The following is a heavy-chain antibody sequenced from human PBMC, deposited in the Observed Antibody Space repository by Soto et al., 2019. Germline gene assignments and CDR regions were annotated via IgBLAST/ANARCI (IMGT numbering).Heavy chain of an antibody. V-gene: IGHV4-61*08. Sequence: SETLSLTCTVSGASISSGGYYWSWVRQPPGKGLEWIGEIYHSGNTNYNPSLKSRVILSVDKSKNQFFLKVNSVTVADTAVYYCARGERQQQRDTWGRGILVTVSS. CDR1: GASISSGGYY. CDR2: IYHSGNT. CDR3: ARGERQQQRDT. D-gene: IGHD6-13*01. J-gene: IGHJ5*02.